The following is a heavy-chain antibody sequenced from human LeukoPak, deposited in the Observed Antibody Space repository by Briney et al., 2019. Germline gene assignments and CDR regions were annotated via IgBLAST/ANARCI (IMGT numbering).Heavy chain of an antibody. V-gene: IGHV3-11*04. CDR2: ISSTSSTK. D-gene: IGHD3-10*01. CDR1: EFAFSDYY. Sequence: GGSLRLSCAASEFAFSDYYMSWIRQAPGKGLAWVSYISSTSSTKYYADSVKGRFTISRDNAKSSLYLQMNSLRAEDTAVYYCARCGDGLPCDFDYWGQGTLVTVSS. J-gene: IGHJ4*02. CDR3: ARCGDGLPCDFDY.